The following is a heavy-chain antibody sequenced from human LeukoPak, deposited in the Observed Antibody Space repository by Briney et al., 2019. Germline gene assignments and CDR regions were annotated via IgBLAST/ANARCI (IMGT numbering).Heavy chain of an antibody. D-gene: IGHD2-2*01. CDR1: GDSVSSNSVT. Sequence: SQTLSLTCAISGDSVSSNSVTWNWIRQSPSRGLEWLGRTYYRSTWYNDYAVSVRGRIAVNPDTSKNQFSLHLNSVTPEDTAVYYCARRLTQYDCFDPWGQGILVTVSS. CDR2: TYYRSTWYN. V-gene: IGHV6-1*01. J-gene: IGHJ5*02. CDR3: ARRLTQYDCFDP.